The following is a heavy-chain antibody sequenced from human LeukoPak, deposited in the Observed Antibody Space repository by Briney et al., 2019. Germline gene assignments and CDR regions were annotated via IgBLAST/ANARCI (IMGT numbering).Heavy chain of an antibody. D-gene: IGHD3-10*01. V-gene: IGHV3-66*01. CDR2: IYGGGST. CDR1: GFAVSSNY. Sequence: GGSLRLSCAASGFAVSSNYMSWVRQAPGKGLEWVSVIYGGGSTYYADSVKGRFTISRDNSKNTVYLQMNSLRAEDTAVYYCARDGYYYGSGSYYPFDYWGQGTLVTVSS. J-gene: IGHJ4*02. CDR3: ARDGYYYGSGSYYPFDY.